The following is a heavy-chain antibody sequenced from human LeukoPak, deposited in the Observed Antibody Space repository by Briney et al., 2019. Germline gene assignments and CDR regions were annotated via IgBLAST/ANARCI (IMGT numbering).Heavy chain of an antibody. CDR1: GFTFSSYW. J-gene: IGHJ6*02. D-gene: IGHD2/OR15-2a*01. Sequence: GGSLRLSCAASGFTFSSYWMSWVRQAPGKGLEWVANIKQDGSEKYYVDSVKGRFTISRDNAKNSLYLQMNSLRAEDTAVYYCARDVSIYGYYYYGMDVWGQGTTVTVSS. CDR2: IKQDGSEK. CDR3: ARDVSIYGYYYYGMDV. V-gene: IGHV3-7*01.